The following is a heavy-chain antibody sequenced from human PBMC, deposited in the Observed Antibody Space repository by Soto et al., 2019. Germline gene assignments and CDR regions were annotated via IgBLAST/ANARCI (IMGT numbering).Heavy chain of an antibody. CDR2: INPRFGDT. D-gene: IGHD3-10*01. V-gene: IGHV1-2*02. CDR1: GYTFTAYY. Sequence: QVQLVQSGAELKEPGDSVRVSCEASGYTFTAYYIHWVRQAPGQGLEWMGWINPRFGDTSYAQDFQGRVSMTRDTSISTVYMELSRLTSGDTAIYYCARNMDYYYGPGSGNGHGFWGQGTTVTVFS. CDR3: ARNMDYYYGPGSGNGHGF. J-gene: IGHJ6*02.